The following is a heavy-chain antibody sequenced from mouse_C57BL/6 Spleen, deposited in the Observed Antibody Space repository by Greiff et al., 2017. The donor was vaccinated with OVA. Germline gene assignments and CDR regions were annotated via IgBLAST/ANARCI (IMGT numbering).Heavy chain of an antibody. CDR3: ARRSNYGGVGFDY. D-gene: IGHD2-5*01. J-gene: IGHJ2*01. V-gene: IGHV1-52*01. Sequence: QVQLQQPGAELVRPGSSVKLSCKASGYTFTSYWMHWVKQRPIQGLEWIGNIDPPDSETHYNQKFKDKATLTVDNSSSTAYMQLSSLTSEDSAVYYCARRSNYGGVGFDYWGQGTTLTVSS. CDR2: IDPPDSET. CDR1: GYTFTSYW.